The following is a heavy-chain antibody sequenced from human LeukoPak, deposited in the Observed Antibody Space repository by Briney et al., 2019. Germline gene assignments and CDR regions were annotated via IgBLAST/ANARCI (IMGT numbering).Heavy chain of an antibody. CDR1: GFTLSSHA. D-gene: IGHD2-15*01. CDR3: AKYAVVGTPFFDY. CDR2: ISDSGDST. J-gene: IGHJ4*02. Sequence: PGGSLRLSCAASGFTLSSHAMSWVRQAPGKGLEWVSAISDSGDSTYYADSVKGRFTISRDNSKNTLYLQMSSLRAEDTAVYYCAKYAVVGTPFFDYWGQGTLVTISS. V-gene: IGHV3-23*01.